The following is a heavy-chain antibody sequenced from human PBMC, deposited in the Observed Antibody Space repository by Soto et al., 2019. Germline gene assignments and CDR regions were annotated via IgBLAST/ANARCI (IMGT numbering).Heavy chain of an antibody. CDR1: GGSISSSSYY. CDR2: IYYSGST. Sequence: QLQLQESGPGLVKPSETLSLTCTVSGGSISSSSYYWGWIRQPPGKGLEWIGSIYYSGSTYYNPFLKRRVTISVDTSQDQFVLTLSSGTAADTAVDYRASLGMTTVVISGNLDYRGQGTLVPVSS. J-gene: IGHJ4*02. V-gene: IGHV4-39*01. CDR3: ASLGMTTVVISGNLDY. D-gene: IGHD4-17*01.